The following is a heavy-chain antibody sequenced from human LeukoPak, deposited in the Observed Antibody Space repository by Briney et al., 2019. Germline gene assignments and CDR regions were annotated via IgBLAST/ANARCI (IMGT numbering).Heavy chain of an antibody. CDR1: GFTFSSYG. V-gene: IGHV3-30*18. D-gene: IGHD3-10*01. J-gene: IGHJ5*02. CDR2: ISYDGSNK. CDR3: AKPALLWFGELQGRDWFDP. Sequence: GGSLRLSCAASGFTFSSYGMHWVRQAPGMGLEWVAVISYDGSNKYYADSVKGRFTISRDNSKNTLYLQMNSLRAEGTAVYYCAKPALLWFGELQGRDWFDPWGQGTLVTVSS.